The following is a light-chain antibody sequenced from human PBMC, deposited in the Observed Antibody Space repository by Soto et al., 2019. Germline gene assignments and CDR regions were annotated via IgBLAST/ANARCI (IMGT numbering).Light chain of an antibody. J-gene: IGKJ1*01. Sequence: DIQMTQSPSSLSASVGDRVTITCRASQGTGNDLGWYQQKPGKAPKRLIYATSSSQSGVPSRFSGSGSGTEFTLTISSLQPEDFATYYCLQHNTYPRTFGQGTKV. CDR3: LQHNTYPRT. V-gene: IGKV1-17*01. CDR2: ATS. CDR1: QGTGND.